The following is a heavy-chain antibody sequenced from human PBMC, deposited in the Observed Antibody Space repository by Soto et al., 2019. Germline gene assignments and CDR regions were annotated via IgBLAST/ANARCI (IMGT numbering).Heavy chain of an antibody. CDR3: AKDRVGYGLDY. CDR1: GFTFSSYG. V-gene: IGHV3-30*18. J-gene: IGHJ4*02. Sequence: QVQLVESGGGVVQPGRSLRLSCAASGFTFSSYGMHWVRQAPGQGLEWVAVISYDGSNKYYADSVKGRFTISRDNSKNTLYLQMNSLRAEDTAVYYCAKDRVGYGLDYWGQGTLVTVSS. D-gene: IGHD5-18*01. CDR2: ISYDGSNK.